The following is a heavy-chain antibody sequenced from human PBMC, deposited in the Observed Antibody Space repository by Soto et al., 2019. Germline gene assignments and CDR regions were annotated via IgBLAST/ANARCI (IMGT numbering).Heavy chain of an antibody. V-gene: IGHV1-69*08. CDR2: IIHTVGIT. J-gene: IGHJ4*02. Sequence: QVQLVQSGAEVKKPGSSVKVSCKASGDTFSSYTITWVRQAPGQGLEWMGRIIHTVGITNYAQKFQGRVTFTADTSTSTTYMDLSSLRSEDTAVYYCARDKITGLFDYWGQGTLVTVSS. CDR1: GDTFSSYT. CDR3: ARDKITGLFDY. D-gene: IGHD2-8*02.